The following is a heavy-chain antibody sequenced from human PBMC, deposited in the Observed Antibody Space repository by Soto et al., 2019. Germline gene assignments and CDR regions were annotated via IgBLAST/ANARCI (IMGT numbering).Heavy chain of an antibody. CDR2: ISSSSSYI. Sequence: EVQLVESGGGLVKPGGSLRLSCAASGFTFSSYSMNWVRQAPGKGLEWVSSISSSSSYIYYADSVKGRFTISRDNAKNSLYLQMNSLRAEDTAVYYCAGWYYYDSSVYYQTTYAFDIWGQGTMVTVSS. D-gene: IGHD3-22*01. CDR3: AGWYYYDSSVYYQTTYAFDI. CDR1: GFTFSSYS. J-gene: IGHJ3*02. V-gene: IGHV3-21*01.